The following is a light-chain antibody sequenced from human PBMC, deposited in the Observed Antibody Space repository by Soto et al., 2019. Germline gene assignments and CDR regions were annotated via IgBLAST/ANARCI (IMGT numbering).Light chain of an antibody. CDR2: WAS. CDR1: QSVSSN. Sequence: EIVMTQSPATLSVSPGERATLSCRASQSVSSNLAWYQQKSGQPPRLLFYWASTRQSGVPDRFSGSGSGTDFTLTISSLQAEDVGVYYCQQYSTTPPTFGQGTKVEIK. J-gene: IGKJ1*01. CDR3: QQYSTTPPT. V-gene: IGKV3-15*01.